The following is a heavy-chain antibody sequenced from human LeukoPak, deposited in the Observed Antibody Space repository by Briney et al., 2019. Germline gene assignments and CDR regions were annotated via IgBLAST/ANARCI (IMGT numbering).Heavy chain of an antibody. D-gene: IGHD5-18*01. CDR1: GDSVSSNSAA. Sequence: SQTLSLTCAISGDSVSSNSAAWNWIRQSPSRGLEWLGRTYYRSKWYNDYAVSVKSRITINPDTSKNQFSLQLNSVTPEDTAVYYCAKSDEYSYGYGYYYYYGMDVWGQGTTVTVSS. CDR3: AKSDEYSYGYGYYYYYGMDV. CDR2: TYYRSKWYN. J-gene: IGHJ6*02. V-gene: IGHV6-1*01.